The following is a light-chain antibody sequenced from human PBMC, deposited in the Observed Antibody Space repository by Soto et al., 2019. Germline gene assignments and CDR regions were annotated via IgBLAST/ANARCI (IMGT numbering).Light chain of an antibody. V-gene: IGLV2-14*01. Sequence: QSALTQPASVSGSPGQSITISCTGTSSDVGGYNYVSWYQQHPGKAPKLMIYDVSNRPSGVSNRFSGSKSGNTASLTISGLQAEDEADYYCSLYTSSSTSWVFGGGTKVTVL. CDR2: DVS. J-gene: IGLJ3*02. CDR3: SLYTSSSTSWV. CDR1: SSDVGGYNY.